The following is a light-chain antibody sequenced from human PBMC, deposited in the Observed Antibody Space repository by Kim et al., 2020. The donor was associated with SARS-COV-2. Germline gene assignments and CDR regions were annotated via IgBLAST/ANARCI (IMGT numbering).Light chain of an antibody. J-gene: IGLJ2*01. CDR2: GKN. Sequence: SSELTQDPAVSVALGQTVRITCQGDSLRSYYATWFQQKPGQAPILVVYGKNNRPSGIPARFSGSSSGNTASLTITGTQAGDEADYYCNSRDNNDNVLFGGGTKLTVL. CDR3: NSRDNNDNVL. V-gene: IGLV3-19*01. CDR1: SLRSYY.